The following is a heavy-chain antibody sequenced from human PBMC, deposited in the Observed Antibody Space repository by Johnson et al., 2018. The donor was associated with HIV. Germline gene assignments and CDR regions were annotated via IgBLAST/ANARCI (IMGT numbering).Heavy chain of an antibody. CDR3: ARENYDYVWESYRKGGAFDI. CDR1: GFTFSTYW. J-gene: IGHJ3*02. Sequence: VQLVESGGGVVRPGGSLRLCCAASGFTFSTYWMSWVRQAPGKGLEWVSLIYGGGTTYYADSVKGRFTVSRDNSKNTLYLQMNSLTAEDTAVYYCARENYDYVWESYRKGGAFDIWGQGTMVTVSS. CDR2: IYGGGTT. V-gene: IGHV3-66*01. D-gene: IGHD3-16*02.